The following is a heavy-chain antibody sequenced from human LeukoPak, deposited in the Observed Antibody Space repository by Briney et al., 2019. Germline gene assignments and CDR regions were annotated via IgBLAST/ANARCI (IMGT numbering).Heavy chain of an antibody. Sequence: PGGSLRLSCEASGFTFSRYWMHWVRQAPGKGLVWVSRIKSDGKTNYADSVKGRFTISRDNAKNSLYLQMNSLRAEDTAVYYCARDAWGYYNWFDPWGQGTLVTVSS. CDR2: IKSDGKT. V-gene: IGHV3-74*01. D-gene: IGHD2-15*01. CDR1: GFTFSRYW. J-gene: IGHJ5*02. CDR3: ARDAWGYYNWFDP.